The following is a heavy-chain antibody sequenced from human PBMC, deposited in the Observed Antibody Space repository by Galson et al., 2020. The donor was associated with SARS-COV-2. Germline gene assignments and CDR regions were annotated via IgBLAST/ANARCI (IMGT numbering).Heavy chain of an antibody. CDR1: GGSISSDNYS. J-gene: IGHJ4*02. V-gene: IGHV4-30-2*01. CDR2: FYHSGNT. Sequence: SETLSLTCAVSGGSISSDNYSWSWIRQPPGKGLEWIGYFYHSGNTYYNPSLKSRVTISVDRSKNRVSLKLSSVTAADTAVYYCPSYRDTDYFDYWGQGTLVTVSS. D-gene: IGHD4-4*01. CDR3: PSYRDTDYFDY.